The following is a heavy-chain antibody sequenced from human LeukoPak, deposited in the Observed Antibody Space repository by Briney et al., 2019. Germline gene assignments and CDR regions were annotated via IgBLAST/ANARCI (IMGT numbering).Heavy chain of an antibody. D-gene: IGHD3-22*01. Sequence: GGSLRLSCAASGFTFSSYGMHWVRQAPGKGLEWVAVISYDGSNKYYADSVKGRFTISRDNSKNTLYLQMNSLRAEDTAVYYCAKAGYYDSADYFDYWGQGTLVTVSS. CDR3: AKAGYYDSADYFDY. V-gene: IGHV3-30*18. J-gene: IGHJ4*02. CDR1: GFTFSSYG. CDR2: ISYDGSNK.